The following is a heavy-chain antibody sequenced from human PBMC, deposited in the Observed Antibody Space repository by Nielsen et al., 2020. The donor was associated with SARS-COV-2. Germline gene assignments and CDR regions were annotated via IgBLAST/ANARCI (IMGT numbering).Heavy chain of an antibody. V-gene: IGHV3-53*01. CDR1: GFTVSSNY. D-gene: IGHD2-2*01. CDR2: IYSGGST. CDR3: AKDRGLVPVENWFDP. Sequence: GASLKISCAASGFTVSSNYMSWVCQAPGKGLEWVSVIYSGGSTYYADSVKGRFTISRDNSKNTLYLQMNSLRAEDTAVYYCAKDRGLVPVENWFDPWGQGTLVTVSS. J-gene: IGHJ5*02.